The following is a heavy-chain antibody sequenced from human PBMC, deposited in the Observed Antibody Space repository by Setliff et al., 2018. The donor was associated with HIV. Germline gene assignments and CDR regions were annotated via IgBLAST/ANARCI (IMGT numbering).Heavy chain of an antibody. CDR1: GYTFTGYD. J-gene: IGHJ4*02. D-gene: IGHD3-22*01. CDR3: ARGGGRYYYDSSGYYYLDY. CDR2: ISTYSDET. V-gene: IGHV1-18*01. Sequence: ASVKVSCKASGYTFTGYDISWVRQAPGQGLEWMGWISTYSDETSYSQNLQGRLTMTTDTSTGTAYMELRSLRSDDTAVYYCARGGGRYYYDSSGYYYLDYWGQGTLVTVSS.